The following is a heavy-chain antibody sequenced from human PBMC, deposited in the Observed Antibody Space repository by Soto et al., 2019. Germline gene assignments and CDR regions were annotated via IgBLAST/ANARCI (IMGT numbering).Heavy chain of an antibody. J-gene: IGHJ4*02. CDR3: AETRTVLYYFDY. V-gene: IGHV3-30*03. D-gene: IGHD2-2*01. Sequence: PGGSLRLSCAASGFTFSSYGMHWVRQAPGKGLEWVAVISYDGSNKYYADSVKGRFTISRDNSKNTLYLQMNSLRAEDTAVYYCAETRTVLYYFDYWGRGSLITVS. CDR2: ISYDGSNK. CDR1: GFTFSSYG.